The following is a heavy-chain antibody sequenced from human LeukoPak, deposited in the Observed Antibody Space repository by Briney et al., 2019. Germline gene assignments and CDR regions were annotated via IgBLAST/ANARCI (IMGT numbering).Heavy chain of an antibody. V-gene: IGHV3-23*01. CDR3: AKGDQLLTFDP. Sequence: GGSLRLSCAATGFSFSTYAMSWVRRAPARGLEWVPSIRGGGEVFYADSVKGRFTLSRDSSRNTVYLQLNNLRVEDTAIYYCAKGDQLLTFDPWGQGTLVTVSS. D-gene: IGHD2-2*01. CDR2: IRGGGEV. J-gene: IGHJ5*02. CDR1: GFSFSTYA.